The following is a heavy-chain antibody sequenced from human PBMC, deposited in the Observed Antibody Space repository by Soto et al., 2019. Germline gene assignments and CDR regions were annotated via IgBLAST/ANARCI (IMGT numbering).Heavy chain of an antibody. CDR1: GFRFDGYA. D-gene: IGHD3-10*01. CDR2: ISWNSGII. Sequence: GGSLRLSCAVSGFRFDGYAMHWVRQAPGKGLEWVSGISWNSGIIGYADSVKGRFTISRDNAENSLYLHMNSLRVEDTALYYCARENGANPDYWGQGTLVTVSS. J-gene: IGHJ4*02. V-gene: IGHV3-9*01. CDR3: ARENGANPDY.